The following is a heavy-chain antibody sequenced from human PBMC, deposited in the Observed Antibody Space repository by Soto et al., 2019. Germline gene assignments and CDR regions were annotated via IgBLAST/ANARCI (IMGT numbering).Heavy chain of an antibody. CDR2: IDPSDSYT. CDR1: GYSFTSYW. J-gene: IGHJ4*02. CDR3: ARSYYYDSSGATTHFDY. Sequence: GESLKISCNGSGYSFTSYWISWVRQMPGKGLEWMGRIDPSDSYTNYSPSFQGHVTISADKSISTAYLQWSSLKASDTAMYYCARSYYYDSSGATTHFDYWGQGTLVTVSS. D-gene: IGHD3-22*01. V-gene: IGHV5-10-1*01.